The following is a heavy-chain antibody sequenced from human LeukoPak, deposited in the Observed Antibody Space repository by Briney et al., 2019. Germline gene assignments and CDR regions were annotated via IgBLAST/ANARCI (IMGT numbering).Heavy chain of an antibody. CDR3: ARHRPVRGVAPYFDY. CDR1: GGSISSSSYY. CDR2: IYYSGST. D-gene: IGHD3-10*01. J-gene: IGHJ4*02. Sequence: SETLSLTCTVSGGSISSSSYYWGWIRQPPGKGLEWIGSIYYSGSTYYNPSLKSRVTISVDTSKNQFSLKLSSVTAADTAVYYRARHRPVRGVAPYFDYWGQGTLVTVSS. V-gene: IGHV4-39*01.